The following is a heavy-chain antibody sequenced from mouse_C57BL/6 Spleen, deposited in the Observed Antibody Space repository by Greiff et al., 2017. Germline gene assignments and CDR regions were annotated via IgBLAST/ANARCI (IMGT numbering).Heavy chain of an antibody. CDR1: GYTFTDYE. CDR2: IDPETGGT. D-gene: IGHD3-1*01. CDR3: TRRGYAGAMDY. Sequence: QVQLQQSGAELVRPGASVTLSCKASGYTFTDYEMHWVKQTPVHGLEWIGAIDPETGGTAYNQKFKGKAILTADKSSSTAYMELRILTSEDSADYYCTRRGYAGAMDYGGQGTSVTVSS. V-gene: IGHV1-15*01. J-gene: IGHJ4*01.